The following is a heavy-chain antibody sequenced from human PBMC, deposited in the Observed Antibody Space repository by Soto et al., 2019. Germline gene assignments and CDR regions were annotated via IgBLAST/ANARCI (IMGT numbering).Heavy chain of an antibody. Sequence: QVQLVESGGGVVQPGRSLRLSCAASGFTFSSYGMHWVHQAPGKGLEWVAVISHDGSNKYYADSVKGRFTISRDNSKNTLYLQVSSLRAEDTAVYYCAKGDCSSTSCHTDYWGQGTLVTVSS. J-gene: IGHJ4*02. CDR3: AKGDCSSTSCHTDY. D-gene: IGHD2-2*02. CDR1: GFTFSSYG. V-gene: IGHV3-30*18. CDR2: ISHDGSNK.